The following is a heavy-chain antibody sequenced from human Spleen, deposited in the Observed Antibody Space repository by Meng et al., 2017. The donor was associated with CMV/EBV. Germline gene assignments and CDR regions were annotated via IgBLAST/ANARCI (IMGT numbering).Heavy chain of an antibody. V-gene: IGHV3-30*02. CDR1: GFSLSRFG. D-gene: IGHD1-7*01. J-gene: IGHJ4*02. Sequence: GESLKISCAASGFSLSRFGMHWVRQAPGKGLEWVAFIRFDGSKIHYADSVKGRFTISRDNSKNTLSLQMASLRGEDTAVYYCARLTGNYGYWGQGTLVTVSS. CDR2: IRFDGSKI. CDR3: ARLTGNYGY.